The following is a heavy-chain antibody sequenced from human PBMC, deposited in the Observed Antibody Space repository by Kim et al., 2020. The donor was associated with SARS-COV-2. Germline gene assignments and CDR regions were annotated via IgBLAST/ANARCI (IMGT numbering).Heavy chain of an antibody. J-gene: IGHJ4*02. D-gene: IGHD3-3*01. Sequence: CYVHSVKGRFTISRDNAKNALYLQMNSLRSEDTAVYYCARDVPGFWSGYDWGQGTLVTVSS. V-gene: IGHV3-7*01. CDR3: ARDVPGFWSGYD.